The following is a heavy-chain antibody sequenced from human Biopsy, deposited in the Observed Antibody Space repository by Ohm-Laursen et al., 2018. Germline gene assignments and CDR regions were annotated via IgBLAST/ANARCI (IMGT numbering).Heavy chain of an antibody. CDR1: GYTLTVLS. CDR3: ATDINVLNVTC. J-gene: IGHJ4*02. CDR2: FALENGKT. Sequence: SVNASCKVSGYTLTVLSTHWGRQAPGKGLEWMGGFALENGKTVYPQNFQARVSMTESTSTDTSYMDLRSLRSEDPAVYYCATDINVLNVTCWGQGTQVTVSS. D-gene: IGHD1-1*01. V-gene: IGHV1-24*01.